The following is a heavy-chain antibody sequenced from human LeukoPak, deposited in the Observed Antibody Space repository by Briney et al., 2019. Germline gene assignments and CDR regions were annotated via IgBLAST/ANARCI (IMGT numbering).Heavy chain of an antibody. CDR3: ARAGGAIFGVVIDSHFDY. CDR2: FYYSASS. J-gene: IGHJ4*02. V-gene: IGHV4-59*01. Sequence: PSETLSLTCTVSGGPISSYYWNWIRRSPGKGLEWIGNFYYSASSNYNPSLTSRVTISADTSKNQFSLKLTSVTPADTAVYYCARAGGAIFGVVIDSHFDYWGQGILVSVSS. D-gene: IGHD3-3*02. CDR1: GGPISSYY.